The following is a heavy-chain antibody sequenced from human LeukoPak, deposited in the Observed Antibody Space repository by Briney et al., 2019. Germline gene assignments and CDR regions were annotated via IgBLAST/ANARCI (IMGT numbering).Heavy chain of an antibody. Sequence: SETLSLTCTVSGGSISSSSYYWGWIRQPPGKGLDWIGCIDYSGSTYYNPSLKSRVTISVDTSKNQFSLKLSSVTAADTAVYYCARLGGSTSLEWFLLDNWFDPWGQGTLVTVSS. CDR1: GGSISSSSYY. CDR3: ARLGGSTSLEWFLLDNWFDP. J-gene: IGHJ5*02. D-gene: IGHD3-3*02. V-gene: IGHV4-39*01. CDR2: IDYSGST.